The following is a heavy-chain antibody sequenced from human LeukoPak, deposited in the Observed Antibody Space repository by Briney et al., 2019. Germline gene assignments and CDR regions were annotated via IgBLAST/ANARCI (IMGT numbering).Heavy chain of an antibody. D-gene: IGHD2/OR15-2a*01. CDR3: SRASPGAIYYYGMDV. Sequence: SETLSLTCTVSGASISNSYWSWIRQPPGKELEWIGCTFNSGSTRYNPSLGSRVTIAEDTSRKQFSLRLTSVTAADTATYYWSRASPGAIYYYGMDVWGQGTTVTVSS. CDR2: TFNSGST. CDR1: GASISNSY. V-gene: IGHV4-59*01. J-gene: IGHJ6*02.